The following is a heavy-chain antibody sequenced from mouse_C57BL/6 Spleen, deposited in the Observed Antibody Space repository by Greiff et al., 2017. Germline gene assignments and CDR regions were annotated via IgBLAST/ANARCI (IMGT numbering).Heavy chain of an antibody. J-gene: IGHJ4*01. CDR2: IYPGDGET. Sequence: QVPLQQSGPELVKPGASVKISCKASGYEFSSSWMNWVKQRPGKGLEWIGRIYPGDGETNYNGKFKGKATLTADKSSSTAYMQLSSLTSKDSAVDFCAAGSSYDYYARDYGGQGTSVTVSS. CDR1: GYEFSSSW. CDR3: AAGSSYDYYARDY. D-gene: IGHD1-1*01. V-gene: IGHV1-82*01.